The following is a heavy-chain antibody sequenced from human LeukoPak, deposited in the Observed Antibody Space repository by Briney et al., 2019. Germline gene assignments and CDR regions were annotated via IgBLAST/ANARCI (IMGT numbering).Heavy chain of an antibody. CDR2: IYYSGST. D-gene: IGHD2-15*01. CDR3: ARVGAYCSGGRCYDY. Sequence: KPSETLSLTCTVSGGSISSYYWSWIRQPPGKGLEWIGYIYYSGSTNYNPSLKSRVTISVDTSKNQFSLKLSSVTAADTAVYYCARVGAYCSGGRCYDYWGQGTLVTVTS. J-gene: IGHJ4*02. V-gene: IGHV4-59*01. CDR1: GGSISSYY.